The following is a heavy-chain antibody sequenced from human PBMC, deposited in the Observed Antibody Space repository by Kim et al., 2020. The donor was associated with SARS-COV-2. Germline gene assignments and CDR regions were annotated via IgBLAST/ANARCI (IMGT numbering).Heavy chain of an antibody. D-gene: IGHD6-13*01. J-gene: IGHJ4*02. CDR3: ARAEGAAAGSDY. CDR1: GFTFSSYG. Sequence: GGSLRLSCAASGFTFSSYGMHWVRQAPGKGLEWVAVIWYDGSNKYYADSVKGRFTISRDNSKNTLYLQMNSLRAEDTAVYYCARAEGAAAGSDYWGQGTLVTVSS. CDR2: IWYDGSNK. V-gene: IGHV3-33*01.